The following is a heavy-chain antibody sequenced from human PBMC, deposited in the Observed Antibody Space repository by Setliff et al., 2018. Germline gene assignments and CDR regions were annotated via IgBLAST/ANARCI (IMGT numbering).Heavy chain of an antibody. D-gene: IGHD6-19*01. CDR2: IYIGGSA. Sequence: SETLSLTCTVSGGSVSSYYWSWIRQPAGKGLEWIGHIYIGGSANYNPSLKSRVTMSIDTSKNQFSLKLNSVTAADMAVYYCAREQWLGPPGYYYMDVWAKGTTVTVSS. J-gene: IGHJ6*03. CDR1: GGSVSSYY. CDR3: AREQWLGPPGYYYMDV. V-gene: IGHV4-4*07.